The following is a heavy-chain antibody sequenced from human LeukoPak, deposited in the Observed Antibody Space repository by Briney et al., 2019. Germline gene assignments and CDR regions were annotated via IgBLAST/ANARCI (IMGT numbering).Heavy chain of an antibody. CDR3: ARDYYDSSGPHYYFDY. Sequence: SETLSLTCAVYGGSFSGYYWSWIRQPAGKGLEWIGRIYTSGSTNYNPSLKSRVTISVDTSKNQFSLKLSSVTAADTAVYYCARDYYDSSGPHYYFDYWGQGTLVTVSS. CDR2: IYTSGST. J-gene: IGHJ4*02. CDR1: GGSFSGYY. V-gene: IGHV4-4*07. D-gene: IGHD3-22*01.